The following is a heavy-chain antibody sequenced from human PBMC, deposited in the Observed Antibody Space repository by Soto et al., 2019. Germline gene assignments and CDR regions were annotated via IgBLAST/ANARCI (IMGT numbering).Heavy chain of an antibody. J-gene: IGHJ3*02. Sequence: GGSLRLSCAVSGFIFSSYEMNWVRQAPGKGLQWVSYISSSGNTIYYADSVKGRFTISKDNAKNSLYLQMNSLRAEDTAVYYCARGSAYYDSSGRGAFDIWGQGTMVTVS. V-gene: IGHV3-48*03. D-gene: IGHD3-22*01. CDR3: ARGSAYYDSSGRGAFDI. CDR1: GFIFSSYE. CDR2: ISSSGNTI.